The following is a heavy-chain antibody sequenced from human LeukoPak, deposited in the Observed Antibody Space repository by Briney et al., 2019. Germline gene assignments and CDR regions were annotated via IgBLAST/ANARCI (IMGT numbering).Heavy chain of an antibody. CDR1: GDSVSSNSAA. Sequence: SQTLSLTCAISGDSVSSNSAAWNWIRQSPSRGLEWLGRTYYRSKWYNDYAVSVKSRITINPDTSKNQFSLQLNSVTPEGTAVYYCARERIGYSSGWYTYYYYYMDVWGKGTTVTISS. V-gene: IGHV6-1*01. CDR3: ARERIGYSSGWYTYYYYYMDV. CDR2: TYYRSKWYN. J-gene: IGHJ6*03. D-gene: IGHD6-19*01.